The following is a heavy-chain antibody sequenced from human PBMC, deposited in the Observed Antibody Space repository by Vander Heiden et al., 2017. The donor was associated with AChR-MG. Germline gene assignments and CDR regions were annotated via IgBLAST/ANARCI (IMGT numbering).Heavy chain of an antibody. V-gene: IGHV3-21*01. CDR3: AREGSNWGNPVDY. D-gene: IGHD7-27*01. CDR1: GFTFSSYS. J-gene: IGHJ4*02. Sequence: EVQLVESGGGLVKPGGSLRLSCAASGFTFSSYSMNWVRQAPGKGLEWVSSISSSSSYIYYADSVKGRFTISRDNAKNSLYLQMNSLRAEDTAVYYCAREGSNWGNPVDYWGQGTLVTVSS. CDR2: ISSSSSYI.